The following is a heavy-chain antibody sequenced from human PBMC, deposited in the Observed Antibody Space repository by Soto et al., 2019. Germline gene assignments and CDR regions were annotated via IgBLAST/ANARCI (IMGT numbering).Heavy chain of an antibody. J-gene: IGHJ5*02. CDR3: ARHSYFDGSEYYLGWFAP. Sequence: QLHLQESGPGLVKPSETLSLTCDVSGASMSSDIYYWAWLRQPPGKGLEWIGSINYGGSPSIHFEGNSYYNSSLQSRVTISEAPSKKQFSLNLFSVTAGDTAVYFCARHSYFDGSEYYLGWFAPWGQGTLVTVSS. V-gene: IGHV4-39*01. CDR1: GASMSSDIYY. D-gene: IGHD3-22*01. CDR2: INYGGSPSIHFEGNS.